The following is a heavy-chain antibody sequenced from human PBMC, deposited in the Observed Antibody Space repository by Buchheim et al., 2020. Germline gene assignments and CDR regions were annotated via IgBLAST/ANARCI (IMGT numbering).Heavy chain of an antibody. J-gene: IGHJ6*04. D-gene: IGHD3-10*01. V-gene: IGHV1-69*01. CDR1: GYTFTSYD. CDR2: IIPIFGTA. Sequence: QVQLVQSGAEVKKPGASVKVSCKASGYTFTSYDINWVRQATGQGLEWMGWIIPIFGTANYAQKFQGRVTITADESTSTAYMELSSLRSEDTAVYYCARNVLRGHSLYGMAVWGKGTT. CDR3: ARNVLRGHSLYGMAV.